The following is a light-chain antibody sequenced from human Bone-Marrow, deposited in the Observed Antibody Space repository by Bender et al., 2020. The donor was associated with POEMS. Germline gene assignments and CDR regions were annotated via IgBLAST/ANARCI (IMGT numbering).Light chain of an antibody. CDR2: DVY. CDR3: CSYGGSGTLV. CDR1: THDVGGYDY. V-gene: IGLV2-11*01. Sequence: QSALSQPRSVSGSPGQSVTISCTGTTHDVGGYDYVSWYQQHPGEAPKLIIYDVYKRPSGVPDRFSASKSGITASLIISGLQAEDEAEYHCCSYGGSGTLVFGGGTKVTVL. J-gene: IGLJ3*02.